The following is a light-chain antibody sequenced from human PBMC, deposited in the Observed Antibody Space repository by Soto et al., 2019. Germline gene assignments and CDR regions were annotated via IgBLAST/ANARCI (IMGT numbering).Light chain of an antibody. J-gene: IGKJ4*01. Sequence: EIVLTQSPATLSLSPGERATLSCRASQSVSSYLAWYQQKPGQAPRLLTYDASNRATGIPARFSGSGSGTDFTLTISSLEPEDFAVYYCQQRSNWPPVTFGGGTKVEIK. V-gene: IGKV3-11*01. CDR2: DAS. CDR3: QQRSNWPPVT. CDR1: QSVSSY.